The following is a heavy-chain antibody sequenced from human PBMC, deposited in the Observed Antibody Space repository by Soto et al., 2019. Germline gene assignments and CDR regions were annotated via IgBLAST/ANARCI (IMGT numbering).Heavy chain of an antibody. CDR3: ATRITVFGLLIPPFDP. V-gene: IGHV4-34*01. D-gene: IGHD3-3*01. CDR2: INHTGGT. CDR1: GGSVNGYY. J-gene: IGHJ5*02. Sequence: SETLSLTCAVYGGSVNGYYWNWIRQPPGKGLEWIGEINHTGGTHYNPSLKSRVTMPVDTSKNQFSLGLSSVTAADTAIYYCATRITVFGLLIPPFDPWGQGTQVTVSS.